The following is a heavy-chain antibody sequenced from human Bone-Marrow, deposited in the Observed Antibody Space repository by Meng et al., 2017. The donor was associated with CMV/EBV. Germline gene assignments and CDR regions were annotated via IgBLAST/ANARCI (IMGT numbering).Heavy chain of an antibody. J-gene: IGHJ6*02. CDR2: INSDGSST. V-gene: IGHV3-74*01. CDR3: ARGRPKKPYDFWSGYTYYYGMDV. CDR1: GFTFSSYS. Sequence: GGSLRLSCAASGFTFSSYSMNWVRQAPGKGLVWVSRINSDGSSTSYADSVKGRFTISRDNAKNTLYLQMNSLRAEDTAVYYCARGRPKKPYDFWSGYTYYYGMDVWGQGNTVPVSS. D-gene: IGHD3-3*01.